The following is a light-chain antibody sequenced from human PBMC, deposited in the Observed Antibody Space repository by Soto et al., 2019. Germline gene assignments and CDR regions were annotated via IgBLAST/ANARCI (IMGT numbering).Light chain of an antibody. CDR3: QQYGRSPLT. CDR1: QTVNKNY. V-gene: IGKV3-20*01. CDR2: GAS. J-gene: IGKJ4*01. Sequence: EIVLTQSPGTLSLSPGERATLSCRASQTVNKNYLAWYQQKPGQAPRLLIYGASSRATGIPDRFSGSGSGTDFTLTISRLEPEDFAVYYCQQYGRSPLTFGGGTKVEIK.